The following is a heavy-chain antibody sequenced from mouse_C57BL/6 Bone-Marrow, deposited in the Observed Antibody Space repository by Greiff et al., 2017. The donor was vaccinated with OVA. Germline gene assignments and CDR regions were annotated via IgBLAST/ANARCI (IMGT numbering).Heavy chain of an antibody. J-gene: IGHJ4*01. CDR2: IDPANDNT. D-gene: IGHD1-1*01. V-gene: IGHV14-3*01. Sequence: VQLQPSVAALVRPVASVKLSCTASVFNFNNTYLPCLQHRPDQFLSWIGRIDPANDNTKYAPKFQGKATMTADTSSNTAYLQLSSLSSEDTAVDCCARGNFGSSFYAMDYWGQGTSVTVSS. CDR3: ARGNFGSSFYAMDY. CDR1: VFNFNNTY.